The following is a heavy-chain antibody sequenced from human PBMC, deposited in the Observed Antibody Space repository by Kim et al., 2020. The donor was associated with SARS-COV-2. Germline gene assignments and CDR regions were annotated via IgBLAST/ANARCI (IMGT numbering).Heavy chain of an antibody. CDR3: AKGMRWDNPALSLQPGHYGMDV. V-gene: IGHV3-21*01. CDR1: GFIFRSYS. Sequence: GGSLRLSCEGSGFIFRSYSMNWVRQAPGKGLEWVSLISSSSSYIYYADSVKGRFTISRDNAKNSLYLQMNGLRAEDTAMYYCAKGMRWDNPALSLQPGHYGMDVWGQGTTVTVSS. D-gene: IGHD1-26*01. CDR2: ISSSSSYI. J-gene: IGHJ6*02.